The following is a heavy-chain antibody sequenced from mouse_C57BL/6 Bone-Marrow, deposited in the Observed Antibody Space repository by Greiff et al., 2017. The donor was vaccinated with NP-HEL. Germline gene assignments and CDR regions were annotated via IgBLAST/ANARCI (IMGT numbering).Heavy chain of an antibody. CDR2: IWTGGGT. CDR3: ARKEGYYSNWYFDV. Sequence: QVQLQQSGPGLVAPSQCLSITCTVSGFSFTSYAISWVRQPPGKGLEWLGVIWTGGGTNYNSALKSRLSISKDNTKSQVFLKMNSLQTDDTARYYCARKEGYYSNWYFDVWGTGTTVTVSS. D-gene: IGHD2-5*01. V-gene: IGHV2-9-1*01. J-gene: IGHJ1*03. CDR1: GFSFTSYA.